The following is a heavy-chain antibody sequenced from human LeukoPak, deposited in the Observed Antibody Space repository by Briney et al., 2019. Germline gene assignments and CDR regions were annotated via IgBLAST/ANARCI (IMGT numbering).Heavy chain of an antibody. V-gene: IGHV4-61*02. CDR1: GGSISSGSYY. CDR3: ARDLRGWLRDYYYYMDV. CDR2: IYTSGST. Sequence: NPSETLSLTCTVSGGSISSGSYYWSWIRQPAGKGLEWIGRIYTSGSTNYSPSLKSRVTISVDTSKNQFSLKLSSVTAADTAVYYCARDLRGWLRDYYYYMDVWGKGTTVTVSS. D-gene: IGHD5-24*01. J-gene: IGHJ6*03.